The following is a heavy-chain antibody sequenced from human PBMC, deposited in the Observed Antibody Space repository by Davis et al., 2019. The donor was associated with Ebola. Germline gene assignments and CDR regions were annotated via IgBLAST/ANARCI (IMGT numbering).Heavy chain of an antibody. CDR1: GDTVFGKSAA. CDR3: TTRTAVTDVHAFDV. Sequence: PSETLSLTCAISGDTVFGKSAAWNWIRQSPSRGLEWLGRTYYTSKWNDDYAVSVKGRLTINPDTSKNQFSLQLNSVTPEDTAVYHCTTRTAVTDVHAFDVWGQGTMVAVSP. V-gene: IGHV6-1*01. J-gene: IGHJ3*01. CDR2: TYYTSKWND. D-gene: IGHD6-19*01.